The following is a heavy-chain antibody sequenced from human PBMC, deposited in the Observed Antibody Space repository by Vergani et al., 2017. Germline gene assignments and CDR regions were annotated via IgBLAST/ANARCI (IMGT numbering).Heavy chain of an antibody. Sequence: QVQLVESGGGVVQPGGSLRLSCAASGFTFSSYSMHWVRQAPGKGLEWVAFIRYDGSNKYYADSVKGRFTISRDNSKNTLYLQMNSLRAEDTAVYYCATKSCGTPGCQIGYFREWGQGTLVTVSS. J-gene: IGHJ1*01. CDR2: IRYDGSNK. CDR3: ATKSCGTPGCQIGYFRE. D-gene: IGHD1-1*01. CDR1: GFTFSSYS. V-gene: IGHV3-30*02.